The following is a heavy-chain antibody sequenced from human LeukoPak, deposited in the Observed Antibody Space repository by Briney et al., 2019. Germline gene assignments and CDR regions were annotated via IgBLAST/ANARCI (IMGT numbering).Heavy chain of an antibody. V-gene: IGHV1-18*01. CDR3: ARGAYGDK. Sequence: GASVTVSCAASGYTLTSYGINWVRQAPGQGLEWMGWISTQSGNTNYAQKVQGRLTLTSDRSTNTVYMELRSLRSDDTAVYYCARGAYGDKWGQGTMVTVSS. CDR2: ISTQSGNT. J-gene: IGHJ4*02. D-gene: IGHD4-17*01. CDR1: GYTLTSYG.